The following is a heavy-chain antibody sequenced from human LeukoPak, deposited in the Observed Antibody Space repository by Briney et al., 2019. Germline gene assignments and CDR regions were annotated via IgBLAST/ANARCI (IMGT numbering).Heavy chain of an antibody. Sequence: SETLSLTCTVSGGSISSGSYYWSWIRQPAGKGLEWIGRIYTSGSTNYNPSLKSRVTISVDTSKNQFSLKLSSVTAADTAVYYCASVKWDLSFDFWGQGILVTVSS. CDR3: ASVKWDLSFDF. CDR2: IYTSGST. J-gene: IGHJ4*02. V-gene: IGHV4-61*02. D-gene: IGHD1-26*01. CDR1: GGSISSGSYY.